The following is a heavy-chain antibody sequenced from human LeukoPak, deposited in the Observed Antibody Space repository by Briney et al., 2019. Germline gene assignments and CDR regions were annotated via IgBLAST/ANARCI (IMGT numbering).Heavy chain of an antibody. CDR2: INSDGTST. CDR1: GFTFSSYW. CDR3: STSISITEAFDI. V-gene: IGHV3-74*01. Sequence: GGSLRLSCAASGFTFSSYWMHWDRQVPGKGLMWVSRINSDGTSTGYADSVKGRLTISRDNAKNTLSLQMNSLRAEDTAVYYCSTSISITEAFDIWGQGTMVTVSS. D-gene: IGHD2-21*01. J-gene: IGHJ3*02.